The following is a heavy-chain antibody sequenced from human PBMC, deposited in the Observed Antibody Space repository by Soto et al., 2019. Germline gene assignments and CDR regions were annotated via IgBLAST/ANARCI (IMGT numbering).Heavy chain of an antibody. V-gene: IGHV3-30*18. J-gene: IGHJ3*02. CDR2: ISKDGSKK. CDR3: ANPSGYYFGLGSHDEASDM. Sequence: QVHLVESGGGVVQPGRSLRLSCAASGFMFSGFGMHWVRQAPGKGLQWVAGISKDGSKKYYADSVKGRFTISRDNSKKMLYLQMNSLGAEDTAVYYCANPSGYYFGLGSHDEASDMWGQGTGVTVFS. CDR1: GFMFSGFG. D-gene: IGHD3-10*01.